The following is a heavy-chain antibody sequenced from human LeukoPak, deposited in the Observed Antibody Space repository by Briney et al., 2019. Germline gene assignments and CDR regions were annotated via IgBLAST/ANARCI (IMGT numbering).Heavy chain of an antibody. V-gene: IGHV3-7*01. CDR2: INQDGSAK. D-gene: IGHD1-14*01. Sequence: PGGSLRLSCAASGFTFSSYWMNWVRQAPGKGLEWVANINQDGSAKYYVDSVKGRFTFSRDNAMNSLFLQMNSLRAEDTAVYYCAKSEGVRDAFDIWGQGTMVTVSS. CDR1: GFTFSSYW. J-gene: IGHJ3*02. CDR3: AKSEGVRDAFDI.